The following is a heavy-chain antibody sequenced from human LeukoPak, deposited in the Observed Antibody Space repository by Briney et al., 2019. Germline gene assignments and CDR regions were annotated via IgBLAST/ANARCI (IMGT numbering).Heavy chain of an antibody. CDR1: GGSISSGSYY. D-gene: IGHD3-9*01. CDR2: IYTSGST. CDR3: ARHVYDILTRRKNWFDP. Sequence: SETLSLTCTVSGGSISSGSYYWSWIRQPAGKGLEWIGRIYTSGSTNYNPSLKSRVTISVDTSKNQFSLKLSSVTAADTAVYYCARHVYDILTRRKNWFDPWGQGTLVTVSS. V-gene: IGHV4-61*02. J-gene: IGHJ5*02.